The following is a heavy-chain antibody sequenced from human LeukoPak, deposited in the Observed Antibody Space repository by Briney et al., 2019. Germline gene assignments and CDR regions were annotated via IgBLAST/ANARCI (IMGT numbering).Heavy chain of an antibody. Sequence: PGGSLRLSCAASGFTFGSYSMNWVRQAPGKGLEWVSSISSSSSYIYYADSVKGRFTISRDNAKNSLYLQMNSLRAEDTAVYYCARDRRYCSSTSCYTKAFDIWGQGTMVTVSS. V-gene: IGHV3-21*01. CDR3: ARDRRYCSSTSCYTKAFDI. D-gene: IGHD2-2*02. J-gene: IGHJ3*02. CDR1: GFTFGSYS. CDR2: ISSSSSYI.